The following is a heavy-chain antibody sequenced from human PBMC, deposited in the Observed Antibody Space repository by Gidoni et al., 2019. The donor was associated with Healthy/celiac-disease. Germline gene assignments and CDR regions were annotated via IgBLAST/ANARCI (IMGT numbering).Heavy chain of an antibody. Sequence: QVQLQESGPGLVKPSETLSLTCTVSGGSISSYYWSWIRQPPGKGLEWIGYSYYSGSTNYNPSLKSRVTISVDTSKNQFSLKLSSVTAADTAVYYCARAPIFDYWGQGTLVTVSS. J-gene: IGHJ4*02. CDR1: GGSISSYY. CDR2: SYYSGST. V-gene: IGHV4-59*01. CDR3: ARAPIFDY.